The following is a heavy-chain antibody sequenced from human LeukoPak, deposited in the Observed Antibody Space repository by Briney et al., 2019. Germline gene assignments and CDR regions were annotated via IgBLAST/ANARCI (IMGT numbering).Heavy chain of an antibody. CDR2: IIPIFGTA. J-gene: IGHJ4*02. V-gene: IGHV1-69*13. D-gene: IGHD3-22*01. CDR1: GYTFTSYG. Sequence: ASVKVSCKASGYTFTSYGISWVRQAPGQGLEWMGGIIPIFGTANYAQKFQGRVTITADESTSTAYMELSSLRSEDTAVYYCARSPNYYDSSGYFDYWGQGTLVTVSS. CDR3: ARSPNYYDSSGYFDY.